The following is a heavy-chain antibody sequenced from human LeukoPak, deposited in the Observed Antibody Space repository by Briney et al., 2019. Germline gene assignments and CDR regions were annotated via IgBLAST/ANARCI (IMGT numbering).Heavy chain of an antibody. V-gene: IGHV3-74*01. Sequence: GGSLRLSCAASGFTFSSYGMQWVRQVPGKGLVWVSRINNDGSGTTYADSVKGRFTISRDNAKNTLSLQMNSLRDEDTAVYYCARDEDGPGALIEYWGQGALVTVSS. CDR2: INNDGSGT. CDR3: ARDEDGPGALIEY. D-gene: IGHD5-24*01. J-gene: IGHJ4*02. CDR1: GFTFSSYG.